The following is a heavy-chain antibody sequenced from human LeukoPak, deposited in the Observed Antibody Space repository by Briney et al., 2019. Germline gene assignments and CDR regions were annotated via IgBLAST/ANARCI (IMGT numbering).Heavy chain of an antibody. Sequence: VASVKVSCKASGYTFSTYGISWVRQAPGQGLEWMGWISAYSGNTNYAQKLQGRVTMTTDTSTSTAYMELRSLGSDDTAVYYCARDGGIATASFDYWGQGTLVTVSS. CDR1: GYTFSTYG. J-gene: IGHJ4*02. CDR2: ISAYSGNT. V-gene: IGHV1-18*01. D-gene: IGHD6-13*01. CDR3: ARDGGIATASFDY.